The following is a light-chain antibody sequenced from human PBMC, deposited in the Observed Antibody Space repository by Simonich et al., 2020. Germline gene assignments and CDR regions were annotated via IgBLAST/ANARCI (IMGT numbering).Light chain of an antibody. J-gene: IGLJ2*01. Sequence: QSALTQPASVSGSPGQSITISCTGTSSDVGGYNYVSWYQQHPGKAPKHMIYDVSKRPSAVSNRFSGSKSANTASLTISGLQAEDEADYYCSSYTSSSTYVVFGGGTKLTVL. CDR3: SSYTSSSTYVV. V-gene: IGLV2-14*01. CDR1: SSDVGGYNY. CDR2: DVS.